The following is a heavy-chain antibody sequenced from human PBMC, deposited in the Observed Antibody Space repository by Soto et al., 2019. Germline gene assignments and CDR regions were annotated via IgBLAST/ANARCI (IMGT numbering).Heavy chain of an antibody. CDR2: VFYTGFT. CDR3: ARKAAGTAIDY. Sequence: PSETLSLTCAVSGGSISGSYYYWGWLRQSPGKGPEWIGSVFYTGFTSYNPSLESRVSVSVDTSKNQFSLKLSSVTAADTAVYYCARKAAGTAIDYWGQGTLVTVSS. D-gene: IGHD6-13*01. V-gene: IGHV4-39*07. J-gene: IGHJ4*02. CDR1: GGSISGSYYY.